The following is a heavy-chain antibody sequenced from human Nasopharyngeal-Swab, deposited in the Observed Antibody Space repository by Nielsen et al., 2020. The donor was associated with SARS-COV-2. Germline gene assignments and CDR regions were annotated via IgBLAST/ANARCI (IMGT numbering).Heavy chain of an antibody. CDR2: IYPGDSDT. J-gene: IGHJ4*02. V-gene: IGHV5-51*01. D-gene: IGHD2-15*01. Sequence: GESLKISCKGSGYSFTSYWIGWVRQMPGKGLEWMGIIYPGDSDTRYSPSFQGQVTISADKSISTAYLQWSSLKAADTAMYYCARRVGYCSGGSCYFDNWGQGTLVTVSS. CDR1: GYSFTSYW. CDR3: ARRVGYCSGGSCYFDN.